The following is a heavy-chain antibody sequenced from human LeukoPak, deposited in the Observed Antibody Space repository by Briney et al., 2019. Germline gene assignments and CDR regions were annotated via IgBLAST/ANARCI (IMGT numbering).Heavy chain of an antibody. CDR1: GGSISSGGYY. CDR3: ARVGSDILTGYGAFDI. V-gene: IGHV4-31*03. J-gene: IGHJ3*02. CDR2: IYYSGST. Sequence: SETLSLTCTVSGGSISSGGYYWSWSRQHPGKGLEWIGYIYYSGSTYYNPSLKSRVTISVDTSKNQFSLKLSSVTAADTAVYCCARVGSDILTGYGAFDIWGQGTMVTVSS. D-gene: IGHD3-9*01.